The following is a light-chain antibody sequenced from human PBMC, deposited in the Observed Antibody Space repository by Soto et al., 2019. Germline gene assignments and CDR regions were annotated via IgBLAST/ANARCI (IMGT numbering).Light chain of an antibody. J-gene: IGKJ1*01. CDR1: QSVSNNY. Sequence: EIVLTQSPGTLSLSPGERATLSCRASQSVSNNYLAWYQQKPGQAPRLLIYGASSRATGIPDRFSGSGSGTDFTLTISSPEPEDFAVYYCQHYGSSRTFGQGTKVEIK. CDR2: GAS. V-gene: IGKV3-20*01. CDR3: QHYGSSRT.